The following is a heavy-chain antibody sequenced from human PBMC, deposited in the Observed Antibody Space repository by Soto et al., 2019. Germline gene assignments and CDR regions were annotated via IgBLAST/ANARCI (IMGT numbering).Heavy chain of an antibody. Sequence: SETLSLTCGVSDSSINSNYYWLWIRQPPGKGLEGIGAIHHSGTTYYTPSLKSRVTISMDMSKNHFSLRLTSVTAADTAVYYCATGLYGGKFDYWGQGTPVTVSS. V-gene: IGHV4-38-2*01. CDR3: ATGLYGGKFDY. CDR1: DSSINSNYY. CDR2: IHHSGTT. D-gene: IGHD4-17*01. J-gene: IGHJ4*02.